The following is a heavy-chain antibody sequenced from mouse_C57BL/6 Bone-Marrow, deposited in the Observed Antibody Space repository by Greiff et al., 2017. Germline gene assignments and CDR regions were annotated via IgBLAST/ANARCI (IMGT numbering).Heavy chain of an antibody. V-gene: IGHV1-69*01. CDR2: IDPSDSDT. J-gene: IGHJ2*01. CDR1: GYTFTSYW. Sequence: VQLQQPGAELVMPGASVKLSCKASGYTFTSYWMHWVKQRPGQGLEWIGEIDPSDSDTIYNQKFKGKSTLTVDKSSSTAYMQLSSLTSEDSAVYFCAREGITTVVAHFDYWGQGTTVTVSS. D-gene: IGHD1-1*01. CDR3: AREGITTVVAHFDY.